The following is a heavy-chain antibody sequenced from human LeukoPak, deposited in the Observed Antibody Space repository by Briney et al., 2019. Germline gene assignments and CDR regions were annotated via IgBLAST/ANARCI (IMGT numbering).Heavy chain of an antibody. CDR1: GFTFSSYA. CDR3: AKSVVVVPAATRYFDL. V-gene: IGHV3-23*01. J-gene: IGHJ2*01. D-gene: IGHD2-2*01. CDR2: ISSSGGGT. Sequence: GGSLRLSCAASGFTFSSYAMSWVRQAPGKGLEWVSGISSSGGGTYYADSVKGRFTISRDNSKDTLYLQMSSLRAEDTAVYYCAKSVVVVPAATRYFDLWGRGALVTVSS.